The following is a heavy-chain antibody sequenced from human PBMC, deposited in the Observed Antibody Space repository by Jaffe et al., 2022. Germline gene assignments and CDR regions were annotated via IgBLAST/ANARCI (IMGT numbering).Heavy chain of an antibody. J-gene: IGHJ6*03. V-gene: IGHV1-69*01. Sequence: QVQLVQSGAEVKKPGSSVKVSCKASGGTFSSYAISWVRQAPGQGLEWMGGIIPIFGTANYAQKFQGRVTITADESTSTAYMELSSLRSEDTAVYYCARDEVWTRDTRYCSSTSCYYYYYYMDVWGKGTTVTVSS. CDR1: GGTFSSYA. CDR3: ARDEVWTRDTRYCSSTSCYYYYYYMDV. D-gene: IGHD2-2*01. CDR2: IIPIFGTA.